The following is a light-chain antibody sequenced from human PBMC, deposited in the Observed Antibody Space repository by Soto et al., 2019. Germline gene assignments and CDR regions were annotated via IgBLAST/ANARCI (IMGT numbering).Light chain of an antibody. J-gene: IGKJ1*01. CDR2: DAS. V-gene: IGKV1-5*01. CDR3: EQYNSYPRT. Sequence: DTQMTQSPSTLSASVGDRVTITCRASQSISNWLAWYQQKPGKAPKLLINDASSLESGVPSTFSGSGSGTESTLTISSLQPDDFATYYCEQYNSYPRTFGQGTKV. CDR1: QSISNW.